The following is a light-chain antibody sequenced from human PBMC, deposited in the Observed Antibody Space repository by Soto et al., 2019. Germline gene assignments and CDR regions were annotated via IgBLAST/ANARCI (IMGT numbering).Light chain of an antibody. CDR3: QQYGSSHT. CDR1: QRVNNY. J-gene: IGKJ5*01. Sequence: EILWTQAAAIVSLSPGERATLSCRASQRVNNYLAWYQQKPGQAPRLLIYGASSRAIGIPDRFSGSVSGSDFILTINRLEPEDFAVYYCQQYGSSHTFGQGTRLEIK. CDR2: GAS. V-gene: IGKV3-20*01.